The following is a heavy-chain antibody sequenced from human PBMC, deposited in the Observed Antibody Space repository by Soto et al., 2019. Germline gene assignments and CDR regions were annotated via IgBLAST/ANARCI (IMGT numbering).Heavy chain of an antibody. CDR2: ISGSGGST. J-gene: IGHJ4*02. Sequence: VQLLESGGGLVQPGGSLRLSCAASGFTFSSYAMSWVRQAPGKGLEWVSAISGSGGSTYYADSVKGRFTISSDNSKNTLYLQMNSLRAEDTAVYYCAKDRTDFWSGYSYYFDYWGQGTLVTVSS. D-gene: IGHD3-3*01. V-gene: IGHV3-23*01. CDR3: AKDRTDFWSGYSYYFDY. CDR1: GFTFSSYA.